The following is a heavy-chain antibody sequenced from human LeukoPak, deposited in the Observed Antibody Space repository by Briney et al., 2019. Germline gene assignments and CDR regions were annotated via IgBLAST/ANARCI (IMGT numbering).Heavy chain of an antibody. CDR2: ISSKGSTK. Sequence: GGSLRLSCAASGFTLNDYEMNWVRHAPGKGLGWVSYISSKGSTKSYADSVKGRFTISRDNANNSLYLQMNSLRAEDTAVYYCARVRSPLRIFAYCGQRTLVTASS. CDR1: GFTLNDYE. CDR3: ARVRSPLRIFAY. D-gene: IGHD2/OR15-2a*01. V-gene: IGHV3-48*03. J-gene: IGHJ4*02.